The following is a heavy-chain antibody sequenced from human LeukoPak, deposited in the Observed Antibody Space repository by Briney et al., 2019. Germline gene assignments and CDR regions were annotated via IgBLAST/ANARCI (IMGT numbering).Heavy chain of an antibody. CDR1: GGSINSGSYC. Sequence: PSQTLSLTCTVSGGSINSGSYCWSWIRQSAGKGLEWIGHIHISGSTNYNPSLKSRVTISVDTSKNQFSLKLSSVTAADTAVYYCARDWVWDSSGWRPGTNWFDPWGQGTLVTVSS. D-gene: IGHD6-19*01. CDR2: IHISGST. V-gene: IGHV4-61*09. CDR3: ARDWVWDSSGWRPGTNWFDP. J-gene: IGHJ5*02.